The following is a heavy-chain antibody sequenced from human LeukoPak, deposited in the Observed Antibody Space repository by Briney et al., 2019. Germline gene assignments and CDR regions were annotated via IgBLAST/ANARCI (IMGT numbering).Heavy chain of an antibody. J-gene: IGHJ4*02. V-gene: IGHV3-30*18. CDR3: ANSIAAAGTNY. CDR2: ISYDGSNK. Sequence: GGSLRLSCAASGFTFSSYGMHWVRQAPGKGLEWVAAISYDGSNKYYADSVKGRFTISRDNSKNTLYLQMNSLRAEDTAVYYCANSIAAAGTNYWGQGTLVTVSS. D-gene: IGHD6-13*01. CDR1: GFTFSSYG.